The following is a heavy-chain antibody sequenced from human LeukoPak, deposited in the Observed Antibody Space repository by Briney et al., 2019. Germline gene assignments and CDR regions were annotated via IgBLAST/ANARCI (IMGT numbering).Heavy chain of an antibody. CDR1: GGSISSGDYY. Sequence: SETLSLTCTVSGGSISSGDYYWSWIRQPPGKGLEWIGYIYYSGSTYYNPSLKSRVTISVDTSKNQFSLKLSSVTAADTAVYYCARVGGNYDRTPTFDYWGQGTLVTVSS. D-gene: IGHD3-9*01. CDR3: ARVGGNYDRTPTFDY. CDR2: IYYSGST. V-gene: IGHV4-30-4*01. J-gene: IGHJ4*02.